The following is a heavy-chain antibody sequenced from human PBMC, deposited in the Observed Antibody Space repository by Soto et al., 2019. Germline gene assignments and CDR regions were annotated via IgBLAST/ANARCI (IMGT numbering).Heavy chain of an antibody. CDR1: GFTFSSCA. V-gene: IGHV3-30-3*01. CDR3: ARDRLRYNWNDFPYYYYGMDV. J-gene: IGHJ6*02. Sequence: GGSLRLSCAASGFTFSSCAMHWVRQAPGKGLEWVAVISYDGSNKYYADSVKGRFTISRDNSKNTLYLQMNSLRAEDTAVYYCARDRLRYNWNDFPYYYYGMDVWGQGTTVTVSS. CDR2: ISYDGSNK. D-gene: IGHD1-1*01.